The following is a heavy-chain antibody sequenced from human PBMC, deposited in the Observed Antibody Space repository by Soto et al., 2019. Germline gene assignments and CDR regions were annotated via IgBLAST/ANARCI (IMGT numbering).Heavy chain of an antibody. CDR1: GDSVSSNSVA. CDR3: ARDVGVADY. J-gene: IGHJ4*02. V-gene: IGHV6-1*01. CDR2: TYYRSKWYN. D-gene: IGHD3-16*01. Sequence: SQTLSLTCAISGDSVSSNSVAWNWIRQSLSRGLEWLGRTYYRSKWYNYYAESVKSRITINPDTSKNQFSLLLNSLTPDDTAVYYCARDVGVADYWGQGTLVTVSS.